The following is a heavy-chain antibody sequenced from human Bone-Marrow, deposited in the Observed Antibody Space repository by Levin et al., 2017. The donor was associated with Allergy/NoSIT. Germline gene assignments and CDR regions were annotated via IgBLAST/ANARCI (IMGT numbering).Heavy chain of an antibody. CDR1: GGSISIGGYY. CDR2: IYYSGYT. J-gene: IGHJ3*02. V-gene: IGHV4-31*03. CDR3: ARGDRTDYYGSGRKDAFDI. D-gene: IGHD3-10*01. Sequence: PSETLSLTCSVSGGSISIGGYYWSWIRQHPGKGLEWIGYIYYSGYTSYNPSLKSRLTMSVDTSKNQFSLKLSSVTAADTAVYYCARGDRTDYYGSGRKDAFDIWGQGTMVIVSS.